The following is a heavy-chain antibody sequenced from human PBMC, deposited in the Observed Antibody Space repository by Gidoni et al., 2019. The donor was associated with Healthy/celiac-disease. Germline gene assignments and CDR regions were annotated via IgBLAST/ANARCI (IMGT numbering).Heavy chain of an antibody. V-gene: IGHV3-48*03. Sequence: EVQLVESGGGLVQPGGSLRLSCAASGFTFSSYEMNWVRQAPGKGLEWVSYISSSGSTIYYADSVKGRFTISRDNAKNSLYLQMNSLRAEDTAVYYCARDRVWGSYRGPVDYWGQGTLVTVSS. CDR3: ARDRVWGSYRGPVDY. J-gene: IGHJ4*02. CDR2: ISSSGSTI. CDR1: GFTFSSYE. D-gene: IGHD3-16*02.